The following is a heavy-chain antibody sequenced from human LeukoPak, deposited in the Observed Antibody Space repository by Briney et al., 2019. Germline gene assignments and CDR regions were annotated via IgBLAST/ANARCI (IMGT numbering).Heavy chain of an antibody. Sequence: NTSETLSLTCAVYGGSFSGYYWSWIRQPPGKGLEWIGEINHSGSTNYNPSLKSRVTISVDTSKNQFSLKLSSVTAADTAVYYCATAPRPWLGWFDYWGQGTLVTVSS. V-gene: IGHV4-34*01. D-gene: IGHD6-19*01. CDR2: INHSGST. CDR1: GGSFSGYY. CDR3: ATAPRPWLGWFDY. J-gene: IGHJ4*02.